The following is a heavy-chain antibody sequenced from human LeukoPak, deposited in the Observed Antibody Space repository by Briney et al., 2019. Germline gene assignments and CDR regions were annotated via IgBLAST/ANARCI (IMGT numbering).Heavy chain of an antibody. CDR2: ISSSSSYI. CDR3: ARGPVDTTMVKGSFY. V-gene: IGHV3-21*01. Sequence: GGSLRLSCAASGFTFSSYSMNWVRQAPGKGLEWVSSISSSSSYIYYADSVKGRFTISRDNAKNSLYLQMNSLRAEDTAVYYCARGPVDTTMVKGSFYWGQGTLVTVSS. J-gene: IGHJ4*02. D-gene: IGHD5-18*01. CDR1: GFTFSSYS.